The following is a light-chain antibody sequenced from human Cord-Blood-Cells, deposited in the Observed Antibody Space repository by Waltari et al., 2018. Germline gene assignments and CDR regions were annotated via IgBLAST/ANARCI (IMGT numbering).Light chain of an antibody. Sequence: QCALSQSASVSGSPGESIPLSCSETSRDVGGYNYVSLYQQHPGKPPKLMIYEVSNRPSGVSNRFSGSTSGNTASLTISGLQAEDDADYYCSSYTSSSTSYVFGTGTKVTVL. CDR3: SSYTSSSTSYV. V-gene: IGLV2-14*01. CDR2: EVS. CDR1: SRDVGGYNY. J-gene: IGLJ1*01.